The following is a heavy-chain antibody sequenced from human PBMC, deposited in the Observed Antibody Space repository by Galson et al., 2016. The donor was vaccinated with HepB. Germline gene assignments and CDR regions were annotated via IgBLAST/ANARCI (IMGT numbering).Heavy chain of an antibody. V-gene: IGHV4-4*02. Sequence: ETLSLTCAVSGGSISSDSWWGWVRQPPGKGLEWIGEIYRSGSTNYKPSPRSRVTMSLDRSKNQFSLKLTSVTAADTAVYYCARGTGGSVSYSQYFRSWGQGSLATVSP. D-gene: IGHD3-10*01. J-gene: IGHJ4*02. CDR1: GGSISSDSW. CDR3: ARGTGGSVSYSQYFRS. CDR2: IYRSGST.